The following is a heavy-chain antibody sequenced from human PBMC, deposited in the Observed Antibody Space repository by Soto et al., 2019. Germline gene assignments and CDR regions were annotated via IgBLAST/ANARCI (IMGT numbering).Heavy chain of an antibody. CDR3: ASSQKGYNWNYFDH. CDR2: VFYTGFT. Sequence: QLQLQESGPGLVKPSETLSLTCAVSGGSISGSYYYWGWLRQSPGRGPEWIGSVFYTGFTSYNPSLESRVSVYVDTSKNQFSRKVSAVTAADTAVYYCASSQKGYNWNYFDHWGQGALVTVAS. CDR1: GGSISGSYYY. V-gene: IGHV4-39*01. D-gene: IGHD1-20*01. J-gene: IGHJ4*02.